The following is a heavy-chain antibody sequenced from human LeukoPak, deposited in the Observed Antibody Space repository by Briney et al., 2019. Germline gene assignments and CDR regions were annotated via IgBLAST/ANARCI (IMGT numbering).Heavy chain of an antibody. V-gene: IGHV4-59*01. CDR2: IYYSGRT. CDR1: GDSINSYY. J-gene: IGHJ3*02. CDR3: ARGRWLPNAFDI. Sequence: SETLSLTCTVSGDSINSYYWNWIRQPPGKGLEWIGYIYYSGRTDYNPSLKSRVTISVDTSKHQFSMKLKSVTAADTAVYFCARGRWLPNAFDIWGQGTMVTVFS. D-gene: IGHD5-24*01.